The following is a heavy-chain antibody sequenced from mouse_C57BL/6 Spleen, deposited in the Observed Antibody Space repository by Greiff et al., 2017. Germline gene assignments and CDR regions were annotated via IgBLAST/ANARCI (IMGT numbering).Heavy chain of an antibody. CDR3: ARPTSTPAWFAY. CDR1: GYTFTSYW. V-gene: IGHV1-72*01. J-gene: IGHJ3*01. CDR2: IDPSSGGT. Sequence: QVQLKEPGAELVKPGASVKLSCKASGYTFTSYWMHWVQQRPGRGLEWIGRIDPSSGGTTYTEKFKGQATLPVDKPSSTAYMQLSSLTSEDSAVYYCARPTSTPAWFAYWGQGTLVTVSA.